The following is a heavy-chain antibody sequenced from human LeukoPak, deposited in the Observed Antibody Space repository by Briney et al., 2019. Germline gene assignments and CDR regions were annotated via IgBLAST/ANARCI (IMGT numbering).Heavy chain of an antibody. CDR3: ARQGFSARQMNWFDP. Sequence: GESLKISCKGSGYSFSNYWIGWVRQMPGKGLEWMGFVYPGDSDTRYNPSFQGQVTISADKSITTAYLQWSSLKASDTAMYYCARQGFSARQMNWFDPWGQGTLVTVSS. J-gene: IGHJ5*02. V-gene: IGHV5-51*01. CDR1: GYSFSNYW. D-gene: IGHD6-6*01. CDR2: VYPGDSDT.